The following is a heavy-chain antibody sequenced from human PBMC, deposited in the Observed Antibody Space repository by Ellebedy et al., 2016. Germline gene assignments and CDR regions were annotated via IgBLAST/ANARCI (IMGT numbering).Heavy chain of an antibody. Sequence: GGSLRLXXAASGFTFSSYGMHWVRQAPGKGLEWVSAISGSGGSTYYADSVKGRFTISRDNSKNTLYLQMNSLRAEDTAVYYCAKARVGATVDYWGQGTLVTVSS. V-gene: IGHV3-23*01. CDR2: ISGSGGST. D-gene: IGHD1-26*01. CDR1: GFTFSSYG. J-gene: IGHJ4*02. CDR3: AKARVGATVDY.